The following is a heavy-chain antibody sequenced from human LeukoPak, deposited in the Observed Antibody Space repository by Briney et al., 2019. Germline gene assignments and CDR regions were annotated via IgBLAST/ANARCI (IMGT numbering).Heavy chain of an antibody. CDR2: IKQDGSET. J-gene: IGHJ4*02. D-gene: IGHD6-25*01. Sequence: GGSLRLSCAASGFTFSSYWMSWVRQAPGKGLEWVANIKQDGSETYYVDSVKGRFNFSRDNAKDSLFLQMNSLRGEDTAVYYCARSGGRGSGWAYWGQGILVTVSS. CDR3: ARSGGRGSGWAY. CDR1: GFTFSSYW. V-gene: IGHV3-7*01.